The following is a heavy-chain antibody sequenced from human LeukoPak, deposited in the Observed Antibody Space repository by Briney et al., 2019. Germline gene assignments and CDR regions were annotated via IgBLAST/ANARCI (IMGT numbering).Heavy chain of an antibody. D-gene: IGHD2-2*01. V-gene: IGHV4-34*01. CDR2: INHSGST. J-gene: IGHJ3*02. CDR3: ARSRCSSISCASRGAFDI. CDR1: GGSSSGYY. Sequence: SETLSLTCAVYGGSSSGYYWSWIRQPPGKGLEWIGEINHSGSTNYNPSLKSRVTMSVDTSKNQFSLKLSSVTAADTAVYYCARSRCSSISCASRGAFDIWGQGTMVTVSS.